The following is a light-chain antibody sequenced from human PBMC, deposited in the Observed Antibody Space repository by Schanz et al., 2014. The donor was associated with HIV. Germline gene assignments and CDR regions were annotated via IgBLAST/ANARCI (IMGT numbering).Light chain of an antibody. V-gene: IGLV1-44*01. CDR1: SSDFKTNA. CDR3: ATWVDSLNGWV. CDR2: NTY. Sequence: QSVLTQAPSASGTPGQRVTISCSGSSSDFKTNAVLWDHQLPGAAPKLLIYNTYHRPSGVPDRFSGSDSGASASLAISGLQSEDEADYYCATWVDSLNGWVFGGGTKLTVL. J-gene: IGLJ3*02.